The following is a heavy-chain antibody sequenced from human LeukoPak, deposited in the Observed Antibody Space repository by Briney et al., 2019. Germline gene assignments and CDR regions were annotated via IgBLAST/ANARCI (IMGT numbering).Heavy chain of an antibody. Sequence: SGGSLRLSCAASGFTFSSYGMHWVRQAPGKGLEWVAFIRYDGSNKYYADSVKGRFTISRDNSKNTLYLQTNSLRAEDTAVYYCAKDKGSYYYYYYYMDVWGKGTTVTVSS. CDR2: IRYDGSNK. CDR3: AKDKGSYYYYYYYMDV. V-gene: IGHV3-30*02. J-gene: IGHJ6*03. CDR1: GFTFSSYG. D-gene: IGHD1-26*01.